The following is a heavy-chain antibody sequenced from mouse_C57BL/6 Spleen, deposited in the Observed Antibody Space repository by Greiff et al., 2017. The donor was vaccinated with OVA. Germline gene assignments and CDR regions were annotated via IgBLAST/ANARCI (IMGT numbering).Heavy chain of an antibody. V-gene: IGHV1-15*01. CDR2: IDPETGGP. CDR3: TSNLDY. CDR1: GYTFTDYE. J-gene: IGHJ2*01. Sequence: VQLQQSGAELVRPGASVTLSCKASGYTFTDYEMHWVKQTPVHGLEWIGAIDPETGGPAYNQKFKGKAILTADKSSSTAYMELRSLTSEDSAVYYCTSNLDYWGQGTTLTVSS.